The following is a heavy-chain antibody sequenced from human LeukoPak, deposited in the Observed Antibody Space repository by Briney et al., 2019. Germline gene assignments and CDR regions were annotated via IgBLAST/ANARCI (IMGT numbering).Heavy chain of an antibody. D-gene: IGHD1-26*01. Sequence: GGSLRLSCAACGFTFSSYEMNWVRQAPGKGLEWVSYISSSGSTIYYADSVKGRFTISRDNAKNSLYLQMNSLRAEDTAVYYCARYPYSGNYGAYYYYYMDVWGKGTTVTISS. CDR1: GFTFSSYE. CDR2: ISSSGSTI. CDR3: ARYPYSGNYGAYYYYYMDV. V-gene: IGHV3-48*03. J-gene: IGHJ6*03.